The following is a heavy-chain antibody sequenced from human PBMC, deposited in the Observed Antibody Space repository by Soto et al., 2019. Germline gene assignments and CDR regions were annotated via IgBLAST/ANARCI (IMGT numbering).Heavy chain of an antibody. CDR1: GFTFSSYG. D-gene: IGHD3-10*01. CDR2: IWYDGSNK. Sequence: GGSLRLSCAASGFTFSSYGMHWVRQAPGKGLEWVAVIWYDGSNKYYADSVKGRFTISRDNSKNTLYLQMNSLRAEDTAVYYCARGITSTLAYGTMVRGVITFLDYWGQGTLVTVSS. CDR3: ARGITSTLAYGTMVRGVITFLDY. V-gene: IGHV3-33*01. J-gene: IGHJ4*02.